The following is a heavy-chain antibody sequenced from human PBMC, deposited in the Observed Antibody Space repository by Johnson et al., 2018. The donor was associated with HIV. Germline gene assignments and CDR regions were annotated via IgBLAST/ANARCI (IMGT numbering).Heavy chain of an antibody. Sequence: QMLLVESGGGVVQPGRSLRLSCAASGFTFSSYAMHWVRQAPGKGLEWVAVISYDGRNKYYAELVKGRFTISRDNSKNTLYLQMNSLRAEDTAVYYCAKGKKSLPDAFDIWGQGTMVTVSS. J-gene: IGHJ3*02. CDR1: GFTFSSYA. V-gene: IGHV3-30*04. CDR2: ISYDGRNK. CDR3: AKGKKSLPDAFDI.